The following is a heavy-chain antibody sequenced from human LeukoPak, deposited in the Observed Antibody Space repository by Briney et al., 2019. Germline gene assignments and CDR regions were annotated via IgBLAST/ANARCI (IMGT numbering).Heavy chain of an antibody. CDR1: GFTFSSYA. CDR3: AKDRSYDSSGYCFDY. Sequence: GGSLRLSCAASGFTFSSYAMSWVRQAPGKGLEWVSAISGSGGSTYYADSVKGRFTIPRDNSKNTLYLQMNSLRAEDTAVYYCAKDRSYDSSGYCFDYWGQGTLVTVSS. CDR2: ISGSGGST. J-gene: IGHJ4*02. V-gene: IGHV3-23*01. D-gene: IGHD3-22*01.